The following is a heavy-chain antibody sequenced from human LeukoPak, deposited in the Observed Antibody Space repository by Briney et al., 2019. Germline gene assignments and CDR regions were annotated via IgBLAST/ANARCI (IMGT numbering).Heavy chain of an antibody. Sequence: GGSLRLSCIASGFNFGIYGMHWVRQAPGKGLEWVAVMWDDGTNEYYADSVKGRFTISRDNSKNTLYLQMNSLRAEDTAVYYCAKDRPVLRFLEWLFGGLDYWGQGTLVTVSS. V-gene: IGHV3-30*02. J-gene: IGHJ4*02. CDR1: GFNFGIYG. CDR3: AKDRPVLRFLEWLFGGLDY. CDR2: MWDDGTNE. D-gene: IGHD3-3*01.